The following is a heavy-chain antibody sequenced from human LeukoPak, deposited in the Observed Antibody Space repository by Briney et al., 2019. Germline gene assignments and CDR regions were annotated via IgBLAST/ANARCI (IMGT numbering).Heavy chain of an antibody. D-gene: IGHD3-3*01. Sequence: SETLSLTCAVYGGSFSGYYWSWIRQPPGKGLEWIGEINQSGSTNYNPSLKSRVTISVDTSKNQFSLKLSSVTGADTAVYYCARGLKVLRARSNMDVWGKGTTVTVSS. CDR3: ARGLKVLRARSNMDV. CDR2: INQSGST. CDR1: GGSFSGYY. J-gene: IGHJ6*04. V-gene: IGHV4-34*01.